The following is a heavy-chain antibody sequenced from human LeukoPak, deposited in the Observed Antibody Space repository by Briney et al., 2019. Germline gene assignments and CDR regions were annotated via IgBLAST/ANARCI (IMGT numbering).Heavy chain of an antibody. CDR1: GFMFSSYW. V-gene: IGHV3-23*01. D-gene: IGHD3-10*01. Sequence: PGGSLRLSCAASGFMFSSYWMSWVRQAPGKGLEWVSAISGSGGGTYYADSVKGRFTISRDNSKNTLYLQMNSLRAEDTAVYYCAKRMVRGLGYFDYWGQGTLVTVSS. CDR2: ISGSGGGT. J-gene: IGHJ4*02. CDR3: AKRMVRGLGYFDY.